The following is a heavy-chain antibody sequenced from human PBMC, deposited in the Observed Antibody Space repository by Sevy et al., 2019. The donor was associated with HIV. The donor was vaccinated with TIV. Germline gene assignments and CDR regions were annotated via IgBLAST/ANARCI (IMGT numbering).Heavy chain of an antibody. V-gene: IGHV4-59*02. CDR1: GGSVSSYF. CDR2: IYYSGST. J-gene: IGHJ6*02. CDR3: ARESPYIAAAGKYYYYNGMDV. Sequence: SETLSLTCTVSGGSVSSYFWSWIRQPPGKGLEWIGYIYYSGSTDYNPSLKSRVTISLDTSKNQFSLKLSSVTDADTAVYYCARESPYIAAAGKYYYYNGMDVWGQGTTVTVSS. D-gene: IGHD6-13*01.